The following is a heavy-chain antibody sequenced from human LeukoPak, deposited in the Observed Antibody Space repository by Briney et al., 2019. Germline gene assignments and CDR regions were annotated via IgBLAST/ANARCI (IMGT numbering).Heavy chain of an antibody. CDR1: GGSMSSYY. D-gene: IGHD1-1*01. CDR2: IYTSGST. J-gene: IGHJ6*02. Sequence: SETLTLTCTVSGGSMSSYYWSWIRQPAGKGLEWIGRIYTSGSTNYNPSLKSRVTMSVDTSKNQFSLKLSSVTAADTAVYYCARDYNPHDYYYYYGMDVWGQGTTVTVSS. CDR3: ARDYNPHDYYYYYGMDV. V-gene: IGHV4-4*07.